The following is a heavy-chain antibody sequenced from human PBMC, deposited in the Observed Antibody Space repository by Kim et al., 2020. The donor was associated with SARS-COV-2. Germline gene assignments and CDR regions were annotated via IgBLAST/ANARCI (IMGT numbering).Heavy chain of an antibody. CDR3: VKGAVAAGMEHNWFDP. D-gene: IGHD6-13*01. J-gene: IGHJ5*02. Sequence: SVKGRFTISRDNSNNTLYLQMSSLRAEDTAVYYCVKGAVAAGMEHNWFDPWGQGTLVTVSS. V-gene: IGHV3-64D*06.